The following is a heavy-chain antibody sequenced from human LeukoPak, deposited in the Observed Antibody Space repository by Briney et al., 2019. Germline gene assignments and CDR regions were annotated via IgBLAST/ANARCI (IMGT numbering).Heavy chain of an antibody. CDR3: ARLWGGNGYSGGSLNL. CDR2: VWYDGRNR. V-gene: IGHV3-33*01. J-gene: IGHJ5*02. CDR1: GYTFSRHG. D-gene: IGHD3-16*01. Sequence: SGGSLRLSCAASGYTFSRHGMHWVRQAPGKGLEWVAVVWYDGRNRDYADSVKGRFTISKDNSNNMVFLQMDRLRAEDKAVYYCARLWGGNGYSGGSLNLWGQGTLVTVSS.